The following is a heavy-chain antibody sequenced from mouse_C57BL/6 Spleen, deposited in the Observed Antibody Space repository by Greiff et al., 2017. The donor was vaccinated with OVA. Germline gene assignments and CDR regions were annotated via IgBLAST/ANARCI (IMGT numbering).Heavy chain of an antibody. D-gene: IGHD1-1*01. J-gene: IGHJ1*03. Sequence: QVHVKQPGAELVRPGSSVKLSCKASGYTFTSYWMDWVKQRPGQGLEWIGNIYPSDSETHYNQKFKDKATLTVDKSSSTAYMQLSSLTSEDSAVYYCARYYYGSWYFDVWGTGTTVTVSS. V-gene: IGHV1-61*01. CDR2: IYPSDSET. CDR3: ARYYYGSWYFDV. CDR1: GYTFTSYW.